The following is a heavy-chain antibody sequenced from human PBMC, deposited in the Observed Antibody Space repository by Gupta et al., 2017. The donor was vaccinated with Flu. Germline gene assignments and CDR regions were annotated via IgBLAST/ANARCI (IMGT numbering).Heavy chain of an antibody. Sequence: APGKGLEGVGVISYDGINEYYADSVKGRFTVSRDNSKNTLYLQMNSLRTEDTAVYYCAKDWKSNHNNYGTNVWGQGTTVTVSS. D-gene: IGHD1-1*01. CDR2: ISYDGINE. J-gene: IGHJ6*02. CDR3: AKDWKSNHNNYGTNV. V-gene: IGHV3-30*18.